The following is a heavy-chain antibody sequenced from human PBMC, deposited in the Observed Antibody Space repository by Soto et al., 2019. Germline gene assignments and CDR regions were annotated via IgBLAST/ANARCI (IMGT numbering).Heavy chain of an antibody. CDR1: GFTFSSYA. CDR3: AREITASDY. J-gene: IGHJ4*02. Sequence: PGGSLRLSCTASGFTFSSYAMNWVRQAPGKGLEWVSSISSSSSHIYYVDSVKGRFTVSRDNAKNSVFLQMNSLRAEDTAVYYCAREITASDYWGQGNLVTVSS. V-gene: IGHV3-21*01. CDR2: ISSSSSHI.